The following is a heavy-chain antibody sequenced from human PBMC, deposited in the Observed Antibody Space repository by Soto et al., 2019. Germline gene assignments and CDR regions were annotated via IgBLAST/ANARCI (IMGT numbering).Heavy chain of an antibody. CDR1: GLTFSSYG. V-gene: IGHV3-33*01. CDR2: IWYDGSNK. CDR3: ARDIVVVVSATPEPRFDP. Sequence: PGGFLGLACAASGLTFSSYGMSWVRKAPGKGLEWVAVIWYDGSNKYYADSVKGRFTISRDNSKNTLYLQMNSLRAEDTAVYYYARDIVVVVSATPEPRFDPWGQGTLVTVSS. D-gene: IGHD2-15*01. J-gene: IGHJ5*02.